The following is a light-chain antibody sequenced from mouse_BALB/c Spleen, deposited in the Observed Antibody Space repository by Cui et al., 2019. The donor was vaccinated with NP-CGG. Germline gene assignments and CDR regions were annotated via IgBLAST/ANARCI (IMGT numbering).Light chain of an antibody. CDR1: TGPVTTSNY. CDR3: TLWYSNHWV. Sequence: QAVVTQESALTTSPGETVTLTCRSSTGPVTTSNYANWVQENPDHLFTGLIGGTNNRAPGVPARFSGSLIGDKAARTITGAQTEDEAIYFCTLWYSNHWVFGGGTKLTVL. V-gene: IGLV1*01. J-gene: IGLJ1*01. CDR2: GTN.